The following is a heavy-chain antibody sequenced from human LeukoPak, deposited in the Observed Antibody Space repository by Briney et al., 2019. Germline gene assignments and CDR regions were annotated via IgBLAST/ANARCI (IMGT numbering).Heavy chain of an antibody. CDR3: ARRGRGGRYYFDY. CDR1: GGSFSGYY. CDR2: INHSGST. J-gene: IGHJ4*02. V-gene: IGHV4-34*01. D-gene: IGHD6-19*01. Sequence: SETLSLTCAVYGGSFSGYYWSWIRQPPGKGLEWIGEINHSGSTNYNPSLMSRVTISVDTSKNQFSLKLSSVTAADTAVYYCARRGRGGRYYFDYWGQGTLVTVSS.